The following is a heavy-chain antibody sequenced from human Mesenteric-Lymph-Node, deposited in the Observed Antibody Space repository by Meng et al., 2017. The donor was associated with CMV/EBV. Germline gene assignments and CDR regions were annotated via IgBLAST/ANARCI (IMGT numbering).Heavy chain of an antibody. D-gene: IGHD2-2*01. Sequence: GGSLRLSCVFSGFTFCRSTIKWVRQAPGKGLEWVAVISYDGSNKYYADSVKGRFTISRDNSKNTLYLQMNSLRAEDTAVYYCARDEQSIVVVPAAPPVYYYYGMDVWGQGTTVTVSS. CDR3: ARDEQSIVVVPAAPPVYYYYGMDV. J-gene: IGHJ6*02. CDR1: GFTFCRST. V-gene: IGHV3-30-3*01. CDR2: ISYDGSNK.